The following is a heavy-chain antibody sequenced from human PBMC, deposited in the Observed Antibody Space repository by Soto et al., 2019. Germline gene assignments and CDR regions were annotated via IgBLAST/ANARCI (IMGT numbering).Heavy chain of an antibody. V-gene: IGHV1-3*01. CDR2: INAGNGNT. CDR3: ARGYGGPIGWFDP. D-gene: IGHD3-16*01. J-gene: IGHJ5*02. Sequence: QVQLVQSGAAVKKPGASVKVSCKASGYTFTSYAMQWVRQAPGQRLEWMGWINAGNGNTKYSQKFQGRVTITRDTSASTAYMELSSLRSEDTAVYYCARGYGGPIGWFDPWGQGTLVTVSS. CDR1: GYTFTSYA.